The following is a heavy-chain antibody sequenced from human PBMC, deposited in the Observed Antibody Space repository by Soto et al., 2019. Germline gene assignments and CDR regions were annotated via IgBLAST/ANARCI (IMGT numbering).Heavy chain of an antibody. CDR2: IYYSGST. V-gene: IGHV4-39*01. Sequence: SETLSLTCTVSGGSISSSSYYWGWIRQPPGKGLEWIGSIYYSGSTYYNPSLKSRVTISIDTSKNQFSLKLSSVTAADTAVYYCARAPXDYDSSGYYRVDYGMDVWGQGTTVTVSS. CDR3: ARAPXDYDSSGYYRVDYGMDV. D-gene: IGHD3-22*01. CDR1: GGSISSSSYY. J-gene: IGHJ6*02.